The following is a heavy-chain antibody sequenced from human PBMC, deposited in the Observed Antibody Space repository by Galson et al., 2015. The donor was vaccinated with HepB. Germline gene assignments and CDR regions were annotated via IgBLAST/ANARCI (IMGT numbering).Heavy chain of an antibody. CDR3: TAFRDTSNYRFDY. V-gene: IGHV3-15*07. CDR1: GFTLTNAW. D-gene: IGHD3-9*01. J-gene: IGHJ4*02. CDR2: LKSKASGGTT. Sequence: SLRLSCAASGFTLTNAWMKWVRQAPGKGLEWVGRLKSKASGGTTDYAAHMKGRFTISRDDSKNTLFLEMNSLKPEDTAVCYCTAFRDTSNYRFDYWGQGTLVTVSS.